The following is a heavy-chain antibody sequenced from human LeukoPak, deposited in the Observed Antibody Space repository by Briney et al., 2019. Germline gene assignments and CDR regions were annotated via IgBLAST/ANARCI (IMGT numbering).Heavy chain of an antibody. J-gene: IGHJ4*02. CDR2: IYHSGST. D-gene: IGHD6-19*01. V-gene: IGHV4-38-2*02. Sequence: ASETLSLTCTVSGYSISSGYYWGWIRQPPGKGLEWIGSIYHSGSTNYNPSLKSRVTISVDTSKNQFSLKLSSVTAADTAVYYCARADGVAGGGYWGQGTLVTVSS. CDR3: ARADGVAGGGY. CDR1: GYSISSGYY.